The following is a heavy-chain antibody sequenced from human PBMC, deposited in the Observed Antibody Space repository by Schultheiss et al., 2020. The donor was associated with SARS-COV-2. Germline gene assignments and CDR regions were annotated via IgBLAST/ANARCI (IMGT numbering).Heavy chain of an antibody. V-gene: IGHV2-26*01. Sequence: SGPTLVKPTETLTLTCTVSGFSLSNARMGVSWIRQPPGKALEWLAHIFSNDEKSYSTSLKSRLTISKDTSKSQVVLTMTNMDPVDTATYYCAHRSVLRFLEWFRGFDPWGQGTLVTVSS. CDR2: IFSNDEK. D-gene: IGHD3-3*01. CDR1: GFSLSNARMG. J-gene: IGHJ5*02. CDR3: AHRSVLRFLEWFRGFDP.